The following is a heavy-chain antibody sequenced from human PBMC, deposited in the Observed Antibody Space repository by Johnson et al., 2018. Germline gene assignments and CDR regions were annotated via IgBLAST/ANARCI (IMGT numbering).Heavy chain of an antibody. CDR1: GFTFSSYG. D-gene: IGHD6-25*01. CDR3: AKAPNSGGYYFES. V-gene: IGHV3-30*18. CDR2: ISSDGGDK. Sequence: QVQLQESVGGVVQPGRSLRLSCAASGFTFSSYGMHWVRHTPAKGLEWVAIISSDGGDKFYADSVKGRFTISRDNSKSMLYRQMDSLRIEDSAVYFCAKAPNSGGYYFESWGQGTLVTVSS. J-gene: IGHJ4*02.